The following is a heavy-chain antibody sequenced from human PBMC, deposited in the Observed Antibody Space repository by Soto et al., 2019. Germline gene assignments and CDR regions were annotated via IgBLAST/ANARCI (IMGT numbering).Heavy chain of an antibody. CDR3: ATSWVYYDSSGYYFDY. D-gene: IGHD3-22*01. J-gene: IGHJ4*02. V-gene: IGHV4-39*01. Sequence: ETLSLTCTVSGGSISSSSYYWGWIRQPPGKGLEWIGSIYYSGSTYYNPSLKSRVTISVDTSKNQFSLKLSSVTAADTAVYYCATSWVYYDSSGYYFDYWGQGTLVTVSS. CDR2: IYYSGST. CDR1: GGSISSSSYY.